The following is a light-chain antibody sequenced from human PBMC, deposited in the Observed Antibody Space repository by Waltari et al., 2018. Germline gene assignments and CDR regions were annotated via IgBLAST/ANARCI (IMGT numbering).Light chain of an antibody. V-gene: IGKV3-11*01. CDR1: QSVGRF. CDR3: QQRHNWKLT. CDR2: AAS. Sequence: ELVFTQSPATLSLSPGERATLSCRASQSVGRFFAWYQQAPGQAPWLLISAASNRATGIPTRFSGSESGTDFTRTIRSLEPEDFAVYYCQQRHNWKLTFGGGTKVEI. J-gene: IGKJ4*01.